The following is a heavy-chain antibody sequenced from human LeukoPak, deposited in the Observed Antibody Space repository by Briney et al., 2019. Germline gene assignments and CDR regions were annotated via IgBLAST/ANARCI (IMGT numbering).Heavy chain of an antibody. CDR3: ARPPRDLVSAAPFPS. V-gene: IGHV1-2*02. J-gene: IGHJ1*01. CDR1: GYTFTDYY. Sequence: ASVKVSCKASGYTFTDYYIQWVRQAPGEGLEWVGWILPRSRDTYYAQRFHGRVAMTTDTSINTAYMELSRLKSDDTAVYFCARPPRDLVSAAPFPSWGQGTLVTVSS. D-gene: IGHD2-2*01. CDR2: ILPRSRDT.